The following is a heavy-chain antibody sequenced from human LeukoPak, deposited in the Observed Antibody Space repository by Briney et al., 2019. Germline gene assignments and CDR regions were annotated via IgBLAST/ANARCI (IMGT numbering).Heavy chain of an antibody. CDR1: GYTFTGYY. J-gene: IGHJ4*02. CDR2: INPNTGAS. Sequence: ASVEVSCKASGYTFTGYYMNWVRQAPGQGLEWMGWINPNTGASNYAQKFQGRVTMTRDTSISTAYMELSRLRSDDTAVYYCARDQTGDGFDCWGQGTLVTVSS. CDR3: ARDQTGDGFDC. V-gene: IGHV1-2*02. D-gene: IGHD7-27*01.